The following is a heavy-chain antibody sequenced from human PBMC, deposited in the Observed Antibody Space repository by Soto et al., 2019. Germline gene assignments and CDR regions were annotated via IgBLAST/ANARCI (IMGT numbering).Heavy chain of an antibody. CDR3: AEMATIRGYYFDY. CDR1: GGSISSYY. J-gene: IGHJ4*02. Sequence: PSETLSLTCTVSGGSISSYYLSWIRQPPGKGLEWIGYIYYSGSTNYNPSLKSRVTISVDTSKNQFSLKLSSVTAADTAVYYCAEMATIRGYYFDYWGQGTLVTVS. D-gene: IGHD5-12*01. V-gene: IGHV4-59*01. CDR2: IYYSGST.